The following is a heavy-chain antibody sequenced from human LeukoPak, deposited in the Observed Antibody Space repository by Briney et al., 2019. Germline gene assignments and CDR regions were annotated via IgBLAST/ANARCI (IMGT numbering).Heavy chain of an antibody. V-gene: IGHV3-48*02. J-gene: IGHJ4*02. CDR3: ASSGSYRFDY. CDR1: GFTFSSYS. CDR2: ITASGTAM. D-gene: IGHD1-26*01. Sequence: GGSLRLSCAASGFTFSSYSMNWVRQAPGKGLEWVPHITASGTAMFYADSVKGRFTISRDNAKNSLYLQMNSLRDEDTAVYYCASSGSYRFDYWGQGTLVTVSS.